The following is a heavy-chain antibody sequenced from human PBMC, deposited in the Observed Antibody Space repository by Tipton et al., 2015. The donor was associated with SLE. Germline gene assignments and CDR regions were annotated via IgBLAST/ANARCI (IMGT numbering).Heavy chain of an antibody. V-gene: IGHV3-30*03. J-gene: IGHJ6*03. D-gene: IGHD4-23*01. CDR3: ARAHTDYGGSMDV. Sequence: SLRLSCAASGFTFSSYGMHWVRQAPGKGLEWVAVISYDGSNKYYADSVKGRFTISRDNSKNTLYLQMNSLRAEDTTVYYCARAHTDYGGSMDVWGKGTTVTVSS. CDR2: ISYDGSNK. CDR1: GFTFSSYG.